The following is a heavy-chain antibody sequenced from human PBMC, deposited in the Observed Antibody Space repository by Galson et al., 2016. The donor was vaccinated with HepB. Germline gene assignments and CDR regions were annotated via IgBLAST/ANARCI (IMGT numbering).Heavy chain of an antibody. CDR2: ISYDASRK. D-gene: IGHD6-13*01. V-gene: IGHV3-30*03. Sequence: LEWVAFISYDASRKYYADSVKGRFTLSRDFSKNTLSLQMNTLRGDDTAVYFCARERVPYSNSWYAFDYWGRGTLVTVSS. CDR3: ARERVPYSNSWYAFDY. J-gene: IGHJ4*02.